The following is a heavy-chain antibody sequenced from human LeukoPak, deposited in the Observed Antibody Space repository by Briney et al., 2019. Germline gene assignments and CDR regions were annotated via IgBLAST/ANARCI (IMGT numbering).Heavy chain of an antibody. V-gene: IGHV3-48*03. D-gene: IGHD6-19*01. CDR1: GFTFRSYE. J-gene: IGHJ4*02. Sequence: GGSLRLSCVGSGFTFRSYEMNWVRQAPGKGLEWVSYIGSGGINMRYADSVKGRFTISRDDAKNSLYLQMNSLRAEDTAVYYCVRDPTGSVSDGNFDHWGQGTLVTVSS. CDR3: VRDPTGSVSDGNFDH. CDR2: IGSGGINM.